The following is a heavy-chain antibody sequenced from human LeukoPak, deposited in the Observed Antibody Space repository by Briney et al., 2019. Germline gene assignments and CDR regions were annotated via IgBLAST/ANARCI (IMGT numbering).Heavy chain of an antibody. CDR3: AKDIVPGQEGYQLLYMAFDI. CDR1: GFTFDDYA. J-gene: IGHJ3*02. Sequence: GGSLRLSCAASGFTFDDYAMHWVRQAPGKGLEWVSGISWNSGSIGYADSVKGRFTISRDNAKNSLYLQMNSLRAEDTALYYCAKDIVPGQEGYQLLYMAFDIWGQGTMVTVSS. D-gene: IGHD2-2*02. V-gene: IGHV3-9*01. CDR2: ISWNSGSI.